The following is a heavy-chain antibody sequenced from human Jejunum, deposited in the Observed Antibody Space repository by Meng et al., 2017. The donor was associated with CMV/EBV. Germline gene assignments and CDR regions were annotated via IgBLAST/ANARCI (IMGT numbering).Heavy chain of an antibody. V-gene: IGHV3-7*01. CDR1: GFTFSNSW. CDR2: IKYDGSEK. CDR3: TTWRTPGY. J-gene: IGHJ4*02. Sequence: RLSGGASGFTFSNSWMSWVRQAPGKGLEWVANIKYDGSEKYYVDSVKGRFTISRDNTKNLVFLQMNSLRVEDTAVYYCTTWRTPGYWGQGTLVTVSS. D-gene: IGHD1-14*01.